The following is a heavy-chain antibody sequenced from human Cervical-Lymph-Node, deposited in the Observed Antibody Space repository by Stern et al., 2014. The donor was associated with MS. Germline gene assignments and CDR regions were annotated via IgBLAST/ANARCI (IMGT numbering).Heavy chain of an antibody. Sequence: EVQLVESGGGLVKPGGSLRLSCAASGFPFSSYSMNWVRQAPGKGLEWVSSISSSSSYIYYADSVKGRFTISRDNAKNSLYLQMNSLRAEDTAVYYCARDPITMVRGVFYWGQGTLVTVSS. J-gene: IGHJ4*02. D-gene: IGHD3-10*01. CDR1: GFPFSSYS. CDR2: ISSSSSYI. V-gene: IGHV3-21*01. CDR3: ARDPITMVRGVFY.